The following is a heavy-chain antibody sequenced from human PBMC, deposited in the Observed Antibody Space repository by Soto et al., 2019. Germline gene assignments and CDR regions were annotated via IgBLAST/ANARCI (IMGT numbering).Heavy chain of an antibody. Sequence: GSSVKVSCKASGGTFSSYSFSWVRQAPGQGLEWMGGIIPIFGTINYAQRFQGRVAITAGESTSTTYMELSRLRSEDTAVYYCARGRVYCSGGSCYSLDYWGQGTLVTVSS. CDR1: GGTFSSYS. CDR3: ARGRVYCSGGSCYSLDY. D-gene: IGHD2-15*01. CDR2: IIPIFGTI. J-gene: IGHJ4*02. V-gene: IGHV1-69*13.